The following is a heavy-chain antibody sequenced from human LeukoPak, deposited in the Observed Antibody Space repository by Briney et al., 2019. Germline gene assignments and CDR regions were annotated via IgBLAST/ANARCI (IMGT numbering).Heavy chain of an antibody. CDR2: INPNSGGT. CDR3: ARVDGYCSSTSCSGYYYYGMDV. CDR1: GYTFTGYY. D-gene: IGHD2-2*03. V-gene: IGHV1-2*02. Sequence: ASVTVSCKASGYTFTGYYMHWVRQAPGQGLEWMGWINPNSGGTNYAQKFQGRVTMTRDTSISTAYMELSRLRSNDTAVYYCARVDGYCSSTSCSGYYYYGMDVWGQGTTVTVSS. J-gene: IGHJ6*02.